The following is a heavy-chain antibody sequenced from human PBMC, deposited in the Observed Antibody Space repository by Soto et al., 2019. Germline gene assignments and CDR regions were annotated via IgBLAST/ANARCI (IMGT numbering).Heavy chain of an antibody. Sequence: QVQLVESGGGVVKPGGSLRLSCAASGFTFSDYYMRWIRQAPGTGLECVSYMRRSGSTIHYADSVKGRFTISRDNAKNSLYLQMHSLRAEDTAVYYCARKLASGGYFFDYWGQGTLVTVSS. CDR2: MRRSGSTI. J-gene: IGHJ4*02. D-gene: IGHD1-1*01. CDR1: GFTFSDYY. V-gene: IGHV3-11*01. CDR3: ARKLASGGYFFDY.